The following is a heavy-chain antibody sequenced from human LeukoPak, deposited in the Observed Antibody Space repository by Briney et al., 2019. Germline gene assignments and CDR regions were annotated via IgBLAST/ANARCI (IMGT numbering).Heavy chain of an antibody. D-gene: IGHD1-26*01. V-gene: IGHV4-34*01. J-gene: IGHJ4*02. CDR1: GGSFSGYY. CDR3: AREGGSGSYGKNDY. Sequence: SETLSLTCAVYGGSFSGYYWSWIRQPPGKGLEWIGEINHSGRTNYNPSLKSRVTISVDTSKNQFSLKLSSVTAADTAVYYCAREGGSGSYGKNDYWGQGTLVTVSS. CDR2: INHSGRT.